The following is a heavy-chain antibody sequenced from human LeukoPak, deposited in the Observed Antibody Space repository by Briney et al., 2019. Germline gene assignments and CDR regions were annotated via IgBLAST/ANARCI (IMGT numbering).Heavy chain of an antibody. CDR1: GFTFSSYS. Sequence: GGSLRLSCAASGFTFSSYSMNWVRQAPGKGLEWVSSISSSSYIYYADSVKGRFTISRDNAKNSLYLQMNSLRAKDTAVYYCARDWYCSGGSCYSFDYWGQGTLVTVSS. D-gene: IGHD2-15*01. CDR2: ISSSSYI. J-gene: IGHJ4*02. V-gene: IGHV3-21*01. CDR3: ARDWYCSGGSCYSFDY.